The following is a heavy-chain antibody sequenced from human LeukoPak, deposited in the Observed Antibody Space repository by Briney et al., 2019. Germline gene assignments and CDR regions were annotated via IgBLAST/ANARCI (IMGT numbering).Heavy chain of an antibody. J-gene: IGHJ4*02. CDR2: INPNSGGT. V-gene: IGHV1-2*02. CDR3: ARVRVGEDLDY. CDR1: GYTFTGYY. Sequence: ASVKVSCKASGYTFTGYYMHWVRQAPGQGLEWMGWINPNSGGTNYAQRFQGRVTMTRDASISAAYMELSRLTSDDTAVYYCARVRVGEDLDYWGQGTLVTVSS. D-gene: IGHD3-16*01.